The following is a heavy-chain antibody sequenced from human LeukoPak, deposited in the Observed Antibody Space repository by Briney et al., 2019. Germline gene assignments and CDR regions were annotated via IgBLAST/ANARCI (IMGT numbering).Heavy chain of an antibody. CDR2: ISSGGTI. D-gene: IGHD5-24*01. Sequence: PGGSLRLSCAASGFTFSNYAMSWVRQAPGKGLEWISYISSGGTIYYAESVKGRFTISRDNAKNSLYLQMNSLRAEDTAIYYCTRAEMATTYYFDSWGQGTLVTVSS. CDR3: TRAEMATTYYFDS. J-gene: IGHJ4*02. CDR1: GFTFSNYA. V-gene: IGHV3-69-1*02.